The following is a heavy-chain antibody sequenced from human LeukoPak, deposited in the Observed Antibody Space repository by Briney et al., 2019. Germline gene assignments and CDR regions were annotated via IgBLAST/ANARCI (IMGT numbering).Heavy chain of an antibody. CDR3: TRAVLRYFDWLFRGDYFDY. D-gene: IGHD3-9*01. Sequence: GGSLRLSCTASGFTFGDYAMSWFRQAPGKGLGWVGFIRSKAYGGTTEYAASVKGRFTISRDDSKSIAYLQMNSLKTEDTAVYYCTRAVLRYFDWLFRGDYFDYWGQGTLVTVSS. CDR1: GFTFGDYA. CDR2: IRSKAYGGTT. J-gene: IGHJ4*02. V-gene: IGHV3-49*03.